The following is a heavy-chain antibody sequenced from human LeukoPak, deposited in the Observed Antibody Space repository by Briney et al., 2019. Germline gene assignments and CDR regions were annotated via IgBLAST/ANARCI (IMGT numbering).Heavy chain of an antibody. CDR2: MNPNNGNT. V-gene: IGHV1-8*01. J-gene: IGHJ6*02. Sequence: ASVKVSCKASGYTFTSYDINWVRQATGQGLEWMGWMNPNNGNTGYAQKFQGRVTITRSTSISTAYMELSSLRSEDTAVYYCARLASSSWPLYYYYGMDVWGQGTTVTVSS. CDR3: ARLASSSWPLYYYYGMDV. D-gene: IGHD6-13*01. CDR1: GYTFTSYD.